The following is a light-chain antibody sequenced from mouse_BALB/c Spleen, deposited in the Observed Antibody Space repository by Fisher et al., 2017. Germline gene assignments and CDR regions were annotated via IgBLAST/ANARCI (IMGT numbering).Light chain of an antibody. CDR3: QQRSSYPLT. J-gene: IGKJ5*01. V-gene: IGKV4-57*01. CDR1: SSVSY. Sequence: IVLTQSPALMSASPGEKVTMTCSASSSVSYMHWYQQKPGSSPKLWIYSTSNLASGVPARFSGSGSGTSYSLTISRMEAEDAATYYCQQRSSYPLTFGAGTKLELK. CDR2: STS.